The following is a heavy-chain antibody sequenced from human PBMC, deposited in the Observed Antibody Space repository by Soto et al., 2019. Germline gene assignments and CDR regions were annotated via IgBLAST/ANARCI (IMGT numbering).Heavy chain of an antibody. D-gene: IGHD3-16*01. V-gene: IGHV3-48*01. CDR2: ISSSSSVI. CDR3: ARELSWGSNRYYYMDV. J-gene: IGHJ6*03. CDR1: GFILSDCA. Sequence: PGGSLRLSCATSGFILSDCAMNWVRQAPGKGLEWVSYISSSSSVIDYADSVKGRFTVSRDNARNSLYLQMNSLRAEDTAVYYSARELSWGSNRYYYMDVWGKGTTGTIAS.